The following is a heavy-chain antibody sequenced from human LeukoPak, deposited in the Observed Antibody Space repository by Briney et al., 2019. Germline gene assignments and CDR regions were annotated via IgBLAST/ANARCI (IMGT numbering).Heavy chain of an antibody. J-gene: IGHJ6*03. CDR3: ARVSSGSYYGYYYYYMDV. Sequence: PSETLSLTCTVSGGSTSSYYWSWIRQPPGKGLEWIGYIYYSGSTNYNPSLKSRVTISVDTSKNQFSLKLSSVTAADTAVYYCARVSSGSYYGYYYYYMDVWGKGTTVTVSS. D-gene: IGHD1-26*01. CDR1: GGSTSSYY. CDR2: IYYSGST. V-gene: IGHV4-59*01.